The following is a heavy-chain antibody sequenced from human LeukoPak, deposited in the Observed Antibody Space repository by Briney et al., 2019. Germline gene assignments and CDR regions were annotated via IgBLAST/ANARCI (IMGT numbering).Heavy chain of an antibody. Sequence: SQTLSLTCTVSGGSISSGDYYWSWIRQPPGKGLEWIGYIYYSGSTYYNPSLKSRVTISVDTSKNQFSLKLSSVTAADTAVYYCARVLGDIVVVPAAIRFDYWGQGTLVTVSS. V-gene: IGHV4-30-4*08. D-gene: IGHD2-2*01. CDR3: ARVLGDIVVVPAAIRFDY. CDR2: IYYSGST. CDR1: GGSISSGDYY. J-gene: IGHJ4*02.